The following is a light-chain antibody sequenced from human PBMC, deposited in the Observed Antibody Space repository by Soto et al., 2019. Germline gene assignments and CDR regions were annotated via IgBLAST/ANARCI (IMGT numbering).Light chain of an antibody. J-gene: IGKJ1*01. Sequence: DIQMTQSPSSLSASVGDRVTITCRASQSISSYLNWYQQKPGKAPKLLIYAASSLQSGVPSRFSGSGSGTDFTLTISSLQPEDFATYYCQQSYSTPQLTFGQGTKLDIK. CDR2: AAS. CDR1: QSISSY. CDR3: QQSYSTPQLT. V-gene: IGKV1-39*01.